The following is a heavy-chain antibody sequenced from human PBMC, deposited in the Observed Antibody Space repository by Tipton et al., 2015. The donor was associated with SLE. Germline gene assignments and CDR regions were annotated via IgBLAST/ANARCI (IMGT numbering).Heavy chain of an antibody. CDR2: INPNSGGT. Sequence: QLVQSGAEVKKPGASVKVSCKASGYTFTGYYMHWVRQAPGQGLEWMGRINPNSGGTNYAQKFQGRVTMTRDTSISTAYMELSRLRSDDTAVYYCAVRGGSYQPSYYYYGMDVWGQGTTVTVSS. D-gene: IGHD1-26*01. V-gene: IGHV1-2*06. CDR3: AVRGGSYQPSYYYYGMDV. J-gene: IGHJ6*02. CDR1: GYTFTGYY.